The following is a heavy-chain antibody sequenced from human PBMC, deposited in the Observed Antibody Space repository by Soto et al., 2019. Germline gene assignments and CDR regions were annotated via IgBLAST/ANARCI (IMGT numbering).Heavy chain of an antibody. J-gene: IGHJ6*02. V-gene: IGHV1-69*12. Sequence: QVQLVQSGAEMKEPGSSVKVSCKTSGGTFSSSAISWLRQAPGQGLEWMGGIIPLFRTPDYAQKFQGRVTIAADESTTTAYWELSSLRSEDTAVYYCARDNDRLQLGGNYCYILDVWGQGTTMTVSS. CDR2: IIPLFRTP. CDR1: GGTFSSSA. CDR3: ARDNDRLQLGGNYCYILDV. D-gene: IGHD4-4*01.